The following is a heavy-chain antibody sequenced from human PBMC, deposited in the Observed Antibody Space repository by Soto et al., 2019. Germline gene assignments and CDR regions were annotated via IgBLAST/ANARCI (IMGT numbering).Heavy chain of an antibody. CDR2: ISAYNGNT. J-gene: IGHJ4*02. CDR1: GYTFTSCG. V-gene: IGHV1-18*01. CDR3: ARVHSLLRYFDWSPFNY. D-gene: IGHD3-9*01. Sequence: VSVKVSCKASGYTFTSCGSSWVRQAPGQGLEWMGWISAYNGNTNYAQKQQGRVTMTTDTSTSTAYIELRSLRYDDTAVYYCARVHSLLRYFDWSPFNYWGQGTLVTVSS.